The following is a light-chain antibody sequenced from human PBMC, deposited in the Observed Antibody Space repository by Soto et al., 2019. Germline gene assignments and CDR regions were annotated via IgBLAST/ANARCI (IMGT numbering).Light chain of an antibody. J-gene: IGLJ7*01. Sequence: QSVLTQPPSVSGAPGQRVTISCTGSSSNIGAGYDVHWYQQLPGTAPKLLIYDNSNRPSGVPDRFSGSKSGTSASLAITGLQAEDESDYYCQSYDSSLSGAVFGGGTPLTVL. CDR3: QSYDSSLSGAV. CDR2: DNS. V-gene: IGLV1-40*01. CDR1: SSNIGAGYD.